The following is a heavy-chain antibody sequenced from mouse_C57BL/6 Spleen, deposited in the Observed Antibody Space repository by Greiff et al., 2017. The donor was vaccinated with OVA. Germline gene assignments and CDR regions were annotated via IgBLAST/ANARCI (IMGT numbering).Heavy chain of an antibody. CDR1: GYAFSSSW. D-gene: IGHD4-1*02. V-gene: IGHV1-82*01. CDR3: ARSTEGFAY. CDR2: IYPGDGDT. J-gene: IGHJ3*01. Sequence: VQLQQSGPELVKPGASVKISCKASGYAFSSSWMNWVKQRPGKGLEWIGRIYPGDGDTNYNGKFKGKATLTADKSSSTAYMQLSSLTSEDSAVYFCARSTEGFAYWGQGTLVTVSA.